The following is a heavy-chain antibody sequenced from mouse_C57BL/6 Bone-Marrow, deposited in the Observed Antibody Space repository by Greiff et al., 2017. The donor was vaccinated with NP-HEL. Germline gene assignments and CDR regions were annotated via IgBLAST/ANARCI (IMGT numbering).Heavy chain of an antibody. J-gene: IGHJ2*01. CDR2: ISYDGSN. D-gene: IGHD2-4*01. Sequence: ESGPGLVKPSQSLSLTCSVPGYSITSGYYWNWIRQFPGNKLEWMGYISYDGSNNYNPSLKNRISITRDTSKNQFFLKLNSVTTEDTATYYCARDYDYPDYWGQGTTLTVSS. V-gene: IGHV3-6*01. CDR3: ARDYDYPDY. CDR1: GYSITSGYY.